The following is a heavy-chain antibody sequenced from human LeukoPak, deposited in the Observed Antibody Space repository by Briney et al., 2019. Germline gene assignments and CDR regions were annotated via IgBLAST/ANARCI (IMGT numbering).Heavy chain of an antibody. D-gene: IGHD2-15*01. Sequence: GASVKVSCKASGYTFTGHIMHWVRQAPGQGLEWMGSINPNSGGANSAQKFQGRVTMTRDTSISTAYMELSGLTSDDTAVYYCARPRSCCDAMDVWGQGTTVTVSS. V-gene: IGHV1-2*02. J-gene: IGHJ6*02. CDR2: INPNSGGA. CDR1: GYTFTGHI. CDR3: ARPRSCCDAMDV.